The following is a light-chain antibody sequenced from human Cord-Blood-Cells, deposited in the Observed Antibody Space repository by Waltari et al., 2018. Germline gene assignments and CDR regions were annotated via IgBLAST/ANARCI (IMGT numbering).Light chain of an antibody. CDR3: QLSYSTTWT. CDR1: QSISSY. V-gene: IGKV1-39*01. CDR2: AAS. J-gene: IGKJ1*01. Sequence: DMQMTQSLSSLYASVGDRVNITCRASQSISSYLNWYQQKAGKSPKLLINAASSLQSGVPSRFSSSGSGTYFTLTISSLQPEDFATYYCQLSYSTTWTFGQGTKVEIK.